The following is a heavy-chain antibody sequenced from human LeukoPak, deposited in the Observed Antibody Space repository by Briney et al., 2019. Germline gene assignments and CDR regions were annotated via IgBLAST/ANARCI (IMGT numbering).Heavy chain of an antibody. CDR2: TREDGSEK. Sequence: GGSLRLSCTASGFTFSTYWMSWVRQAPGKGLEWVANTREDGSEKYYVDSVKGRFTISRDNAKNSLYLQMNSLRAEDTAVYYCAKWYMGYYGSGSYSYPSRAFDIWGQGTMVTVSS. CDR3: AKWYMGYYGSGSYSYPSRAFDI. CDR1: GFTFSTYW. V-gene: IGHV3-7*01. J-gene: IGHJ3*02. D-gene: IGHD3-10*01.